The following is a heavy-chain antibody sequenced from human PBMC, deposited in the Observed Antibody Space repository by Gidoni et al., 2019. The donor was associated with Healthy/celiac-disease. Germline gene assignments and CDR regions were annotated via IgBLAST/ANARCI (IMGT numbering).Heavy chain of an antibody. J-gene: IGHJ4*02. D-gene: IGHD3-10*01. CDR3: ARVSRVRGVY. CDR2: INHSGST. V-gene: IGHV4-34*01. Sequence: QVQLQQWGAGLLKPSETLSLTCAVSGGSFSGYYWSWIRQPPGKGLEWIGEINHSGSTNYNPSLKSRVTISVDTSKNQFSLKLSSVTAADTAVYYCARVSRVRGVYWGQGTLVTVSS. CDR1: GGSFSGYY.